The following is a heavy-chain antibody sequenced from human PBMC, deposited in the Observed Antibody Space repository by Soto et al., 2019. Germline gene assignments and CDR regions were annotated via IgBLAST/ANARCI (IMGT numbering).Heavy chain of an antibody. V-gene: IGHV3-30-3*01. CDR1: GFTFSSYA. CDR3: ARGLGSSGQVDAFDI. CDR2: ISYDGSNK. J-gene: IGHJ3*02. Sequence: GGSLRLSCAASGFTFSSYAIHWVRQAPGKGLEWVAVISYDGSNKYYADSVKGRFTISRDNSKNTLYLEMNSLRTEDTAVYYCARGLGSSGQVDAFDIWGQGTMVTVSS. D-gene: IGHD3-22*01.